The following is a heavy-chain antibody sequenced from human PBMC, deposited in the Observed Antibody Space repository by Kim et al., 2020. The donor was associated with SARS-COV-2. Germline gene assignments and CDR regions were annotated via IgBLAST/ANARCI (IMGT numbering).Heavy chain of an antibody. CDR2: ISWNSGSI. CDR3: TKDIGTGYCATSSCHLNWFDA. Sequence: GGSLRLSCAASGFTFDDHAMHWVRRAPGKGLEWVSGISWNSGSIGYADSVKGRFIISRDNAKNSLYLQMNSLRTEDTAFYHCTKDIGTGYCATSSCHLNWFDALGQGILVTVSS. D-gene: IGHD2-15*01. CDR1: GFTFDDHA. J-gene: IGHJ5*02. V-gene: IGHV3-9*01.